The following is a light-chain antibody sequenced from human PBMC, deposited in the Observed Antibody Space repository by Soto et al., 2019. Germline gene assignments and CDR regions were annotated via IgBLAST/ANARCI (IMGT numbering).Light chain of an antibody. CDR1: QTVSTN. Sequence: EIVMTQSPATLSVFPGERATLSCRASQTVSTNLAWYQQKPGQAPRLLIFGASARAAGVPARFSGRGSGTELTLTISSLQSEDCAVYYCLQYNNWPPYSFGQGTRLDIK. CDR3: LQYNNWPPYS. CDR2: GAS. V-gene: IGKV3-15*01. J-gene: IGKJ2*01.